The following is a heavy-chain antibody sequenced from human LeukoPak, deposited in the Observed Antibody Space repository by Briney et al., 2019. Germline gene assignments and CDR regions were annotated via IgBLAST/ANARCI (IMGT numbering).Heavy chain of an antibody. D-gene: IGHD3-22*01. J-gene: IGHJ3*02. CDR2: ISAYNGNT. V-gene: IGHV1-18*01. CDR1: GYTFTSYG. Sequence: ASMKVSCKASGYTFTSYGISWVRQAPGQGLEWMGWISAYNGNTNYAQKLQGRVTMTTDTSTSTAYMELRSLKSDDTAVYYCASLKNYYDSSGYLVTDAFDIWGQGTMVIVSS. CDR3: ASLKNYYDSSGYLVTDAFDI.